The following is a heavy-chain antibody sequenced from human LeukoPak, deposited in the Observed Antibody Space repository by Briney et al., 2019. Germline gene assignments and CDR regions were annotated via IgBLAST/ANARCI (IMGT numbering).Heavy chain of an antibody. CDR3: ARVRQPLLYYND. V-gene: IGHV1-18*01. CDR2: INPNSGGT. D-gene: IGHD2-2*02. Sequence: GASVKVSCKASGYTFTSYDINWVRQAPGQGLEWMGWINPNSGGTNYAQKLQGRVTMTTDTSTSTAYMELRSLRSDDTAVYYCARVRQPLLYYNDWGQGTLVTVSS. CDR1: GYTFTSYD. J-gene: IGHJ4*02.